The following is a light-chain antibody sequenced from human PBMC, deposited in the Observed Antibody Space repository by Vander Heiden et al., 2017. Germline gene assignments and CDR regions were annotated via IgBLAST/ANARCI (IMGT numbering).Light chain of an antibody. CDR1: QSVLYSSNNKQS. CDR3: QQYYSTPFT. Sequence: DIVMTQSPDALAVSLGERATINCKSSQSVLYSSNNKQSLAWYQQKPGQPPKLLIYLASTRESGVPDRFSGSGSGTDFTLTLSSLPAEDVAVYYCQQYYSTPFTFGHGTKVDIK. CDR2: LAS. V-gene: IGKV4-1*01. J-gene: IGKJ3*01.